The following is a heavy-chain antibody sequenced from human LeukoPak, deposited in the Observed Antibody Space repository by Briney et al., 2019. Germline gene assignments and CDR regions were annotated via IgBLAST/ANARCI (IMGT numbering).Heavy chain of an antibody. V-gene: IGHV4-39*01. Sequence: SETLSLTCTVSGGSISSSSYYWGWIRQPPGKGLEWIGSIDYSGSTYYNPSLKSRVTISVDTSKNQFSLKLSSVTAADTAVYYCARQTTYYDILTGYYHGAFDIWGQGTMVTVSS. J-gene: IGHJ3*02. CDR3: ARQTTYYDILTGYYHGAFDI. CDR1: GGSISSSSYY. D-gene: IGHD3-9*01. CDR2: IDYSGST.